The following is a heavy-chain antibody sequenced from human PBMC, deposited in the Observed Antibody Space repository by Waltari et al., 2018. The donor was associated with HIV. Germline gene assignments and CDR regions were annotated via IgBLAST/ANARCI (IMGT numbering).Heavy chain of an antibody. CDR1: GYSISSGYY. D-gene: IGHD2-21*01. Sequence: QVQLQESGPGLVKSSETLSLTCDVSGYSISSGYYWGWIRQPPGKGLGWIGTSYPSGSTYYNPSLRSRVTMSVDTSKNHFSLNLSSGTAADTAVYYCARSGGEIPYDSWGQGTLVTVSS. J-gene: IGHJ4*02. V-gene: IGHV4-38-2*01. CDR2: SYPSGST. CDR3: ARSGGEIPYDS.